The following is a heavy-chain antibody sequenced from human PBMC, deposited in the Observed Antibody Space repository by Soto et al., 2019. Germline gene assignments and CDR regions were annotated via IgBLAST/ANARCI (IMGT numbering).Heavy chain of an antibody. D-gene: IGHD6-13*01. CDR1: GGSFSGYY. CDR3: ARGSGYSSSWYRGYYYYGMDV. J-gene: IGHJ6*02. CDR2: INHSGST. V-gene: IGHV4-34*01. Sequence: SETLSLTCAVYGGSFSGYYWSWIRQPPGKGLEWIGEINHSGSTNYDPSLKSRVTISVDTSKNQFSLKLSSVTAADTAVYYCARGSGYSSSWYRGYYYYGMDVWGQGTTVT.